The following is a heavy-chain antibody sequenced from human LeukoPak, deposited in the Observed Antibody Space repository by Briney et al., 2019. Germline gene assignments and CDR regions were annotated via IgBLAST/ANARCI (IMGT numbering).Heavy chain of an antibody. J-gene: IGHJ4*02. CDR2: LNGDNT. Sequence: GGSLRLSCAASGFTFSNFAMSWIRQAPGKGLEWVSALNGDNTYYADSVKGRFTVSRDNSKNTLYLQMNSLTAEDTAVYYCVREATGYSFADYWGQGALVSVSS. CDR3: VREATGYSFADY. D-gene: IGHD1-26*01. CDR1: GFTFSNFA. V-gene: IGHV3-23*01.